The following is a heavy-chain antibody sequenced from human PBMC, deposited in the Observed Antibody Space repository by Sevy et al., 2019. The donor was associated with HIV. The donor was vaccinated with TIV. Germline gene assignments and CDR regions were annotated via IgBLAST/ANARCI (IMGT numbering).Heavy chain of an antibody. CDR3: ARDSAVVAATPSTYSFTFDY. CDR2: ISYDGSNK. Sequence: GGSLRLSCAASGFTFSSYAMHWVRQAPGKGLEWVAVISYDGSNKYYADSVKGRFTISRDNSKNTLYLQMNSLRAEDTAVYYCARDSAVVAATPSTYSFTFDYWGQGTLVTVSS. J-gene: IGHJ4*02. D-gene: IGHD2-15*01. CDR1: GFTFSSYA. V-gene: IGHV3-30*04.